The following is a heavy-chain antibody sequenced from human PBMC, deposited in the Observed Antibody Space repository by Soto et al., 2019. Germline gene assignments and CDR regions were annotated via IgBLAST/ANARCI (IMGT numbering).Heavy chain of an antibody. CDR2: ISYDGTKK. CDR3: ASSDGENDPYFDY. CDR1: GFSLSDFA. V-gene: IGHV3-30-3*01. J-gene: IGHJ4*02. Sequence: GEALKVSCAASGFSLSDFAMHWVRQAPGKGLEWVAVISYDGTKKYFADSVKGRFTISRDNSKNTLYLQMNNLRADDTAVYYCASSDGENDPYFDYWDQGTLVTVSS. D-gene: IGHD4-17*01.